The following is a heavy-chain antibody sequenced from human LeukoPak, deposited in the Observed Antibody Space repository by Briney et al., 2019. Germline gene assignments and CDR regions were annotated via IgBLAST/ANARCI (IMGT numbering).Heavy chain of an antibody. CDR1: GFTFSSNA. D-gene: IGHD2-21*01. J-gene: IGHJ6*02. CDR3: AKASCGGECYYAMDV. Sequence: PGGSLRLSCAASGFTFSSNAMNWVRQAPGKGLEWVSRISGSGRNTYYADSVKGRFTISRDNSKNTLYLQMNSLRAEVTAVYYCAKASCGGECYYAMDVWGQGTTVTVSS. V-gene: IGHV3-23*01. CDR2: ISGSGRNT.